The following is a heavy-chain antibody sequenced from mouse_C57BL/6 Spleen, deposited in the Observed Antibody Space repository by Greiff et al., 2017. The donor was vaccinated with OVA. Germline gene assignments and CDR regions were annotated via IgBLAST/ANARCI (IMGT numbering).Heavy chain of an antibody. D-gene: IGHD2-5*01. CDR1: GFTFSSYA. J-gene: IGHJ4*01. CDR2: ISDGGSYT. Sequence: EVQVVESGGGLVKPGGSLKLSCAASGFTFSSYAMSWVRQTPEKRLEWVATISDGGSYTYYPDNVKGRFTISRDNAKNNLYLQMSHLKSEDTAMYYCARDSNYVDYYAMDYWGQGTSVTVSS. CDR3: ARDSNYVDYYAMDY. V-gene: IGHV5-4*01.